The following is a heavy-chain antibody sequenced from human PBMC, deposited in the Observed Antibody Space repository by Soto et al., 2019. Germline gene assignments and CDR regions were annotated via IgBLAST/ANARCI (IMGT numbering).Heavy chain of an antibody. CDR2: TIPIFGTA. J-gene: IGHJ3*02. CDR3: ARQFPYYYDSSGYYLPLGAFDI. Sequence: SVKVSCKASGGTFSSYSISWVRQAPGQGLEWMGGTIPIFGTANYAQKFQGRVTITADESTSTAYMELSSLRSEDTAVYYCARQFPYYYDSSGYYLPLGAFDIWGQGTMVTVSS. D-gene: IGHD3-22*01. CDR1: GGTFSSYS. V-gene: IGHV1-69*13.